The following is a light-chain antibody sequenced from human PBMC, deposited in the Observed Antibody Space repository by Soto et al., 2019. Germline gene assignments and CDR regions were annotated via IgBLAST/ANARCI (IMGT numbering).Light chain of an antibody. J-gene: IGLJ1*01. V-gene: IGLV2-23*01. Sequence: QSALTQPASVSGSPGQSITISCTGTSSDVGTFNLVSWFQQHPGKAPKLLIFEGTKRPSGVSDRFSGSKSGNTASLTISGLQAEDEADYHCCSYAGTRTSWVFGTGTKVTVL. CDR2: EGT. CDR1: SSDVGTFNL. CDR3: CSYAGTRTSWV.